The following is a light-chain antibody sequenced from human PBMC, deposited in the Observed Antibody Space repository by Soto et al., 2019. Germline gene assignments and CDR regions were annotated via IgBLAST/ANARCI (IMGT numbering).Light chain of an antibody. V-gene: IGLV4-69*01. Sequence: QSVLTQSPSASASLGASVKLTCTLSSGHSNYAIAWHQQQSEKGPRYLMKLNSDGSHSKGDGIPDRLSGSSSGAERYLTISRLQSEDEADYYCQTLGSGIVVFGGGTKLTVL. J-gene: IGLJ2*01. CDR3: QTLGSGIVV. CDR2: LNSDGSH. CDR1: SGHSNYA.